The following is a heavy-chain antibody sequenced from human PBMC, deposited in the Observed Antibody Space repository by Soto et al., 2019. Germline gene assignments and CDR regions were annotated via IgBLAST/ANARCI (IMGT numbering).Heavy chain of an antibody. CDR3: VRDSGAKLSSS. J-gene: IGHJ4*02. D-gene: IGHD6-13*01. CDR1: GGTFSGNR. V-gene: IGHV1-69*01. CDR2: IVPIRRAA. Sequence: QVQLVQSGAEGKKTGSSVRVSCKASGGTFSGNRLNWLRQAPGHGLEWVGGIVPIRRAAEYAQGFQGRVTITADETTRTSYMELRSLKSQDTAVYYCVRDSGAKLSSSWGQGTLVTVSS.